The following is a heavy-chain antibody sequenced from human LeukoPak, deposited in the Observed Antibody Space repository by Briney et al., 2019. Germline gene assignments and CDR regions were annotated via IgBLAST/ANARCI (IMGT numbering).Heavy chain of an antibody. CDR3: ARRQWTAFDF. D-gene: IGHD6-19*01. V-gene: IGHV3-7*01. CDR2: IKPDGNER. CDR1: PFTVNTYW. J-gene: IGHJ3*01. Sequence: HPGGSLRLSCAASPFTVNTYWISWVRQAPGKGLQWVANIKPDGNERYYVDYVKGRFTISRDNARSSLYLQMNSLRVEDTAIYYCARRQWTAFDFWGQGTMVTVSS.